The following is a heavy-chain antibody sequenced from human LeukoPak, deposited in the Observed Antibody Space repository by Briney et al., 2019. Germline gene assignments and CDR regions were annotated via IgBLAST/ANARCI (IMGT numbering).Heavy chain of an antibody. V-gene: IGHV3-7*01. CDR3: ARGNWQQLVLMYLSY. CDR2: IKQDGSEK. D-gene: IGHD6-13*01. CDR1: GFTFSNYW. J-gene: IGHJ4*02. Sequence: GGSLRLSCAASGFTFSNYWMGWVRQAPGKGLEWVANIKQDGSEKYYVDSVKGRFTISRDNAKNSLYLQMNSLRAEDTAVYYCARGNWQQLVLMYLSYWGQGTLVTVSS.